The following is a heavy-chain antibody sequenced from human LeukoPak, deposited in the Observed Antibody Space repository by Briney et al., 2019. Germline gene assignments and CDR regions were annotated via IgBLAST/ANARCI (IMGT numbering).Heavy chain of an antibody. CDR1: GFTFSSYS. J-gene: IGHJ5*02. D-gene: IGHD3-10*01. CDR3: AXXXXXVAYSNHPGSGNWFDP. Sequence: GGSLRLSCAASGFTFSSYSMNWVRQAPGKGLEWVSSISSSSSYIYYADSVKGRFTISRDNAKNSLYLQMNSLRAEDTAVYYCAXXXXXVAYSNHPGSGNWFDPWGQGTLVTVSS. V-gene: IGHV3-21*01. CDR2: ISSSSSYI.